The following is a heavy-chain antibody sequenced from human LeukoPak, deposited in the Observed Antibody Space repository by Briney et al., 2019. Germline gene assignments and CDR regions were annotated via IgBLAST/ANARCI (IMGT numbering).Heavy chain of an antibody. D-gene: IGHD3-3*01. J-gene: IGHJ6*02. CDR3: ARFAVLRFLEWLPVLRGMDV. Sequence: ASVKVSFKASGYTFTSYDINWVRQATGQGLEWMGWINPNSGNTGYAQKFQGRVTMTRNTSISTAYMELSSLRSEDTAVYYCARFAVLRFLEWLPVLRGMDVWGQGTTVTVSS. V-gene: IGHV1-8*01. CDR2: INPNSGNT. CDR1: GYTFTSYD.